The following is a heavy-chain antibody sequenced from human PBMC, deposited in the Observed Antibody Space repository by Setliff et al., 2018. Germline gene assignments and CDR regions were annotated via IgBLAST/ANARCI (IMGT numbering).Heavy chain of an antibody. J-gene: IGHJ6*03. V-gene: IGHV1-69*05. CDR2: TIPIFGTT. CDR1: GGTFSSYG. D-gene: IGHD3-22*01. CDR3: AREGVDSRSSTDYRYYMDV. Sequence: SVKVSCQASGGTFSSYGISWVRQAPGQGLEWMGGTIPIFGTTNYAQKFQGRVTIITDESTSTAYMELSSLTSADTAVYYCAREGVDSRSSTDYRYYMDVWGKGTTVTVSS.